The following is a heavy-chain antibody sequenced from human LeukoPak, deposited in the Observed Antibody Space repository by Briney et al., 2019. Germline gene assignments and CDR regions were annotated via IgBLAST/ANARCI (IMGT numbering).Heavy chain of an antibody. CDR3: ARDYSSSGTFFGYYYGMDV. J-gene: IGHJ6*02. CDR1: GFTFSSYW. D-gene: IGHD2-2*01. CDR2: IKADGSEK. Sequence: PGGSLRLSCAASGFTFSSYWMAWVRQAPGKGLQWVANIKADGSEKYYVDSVKGRFTISRDNAKNSLYLQMNSLRDEDTAVYYCARDYSSSGTFFGYYYGMDVWGQGTTVTVSS. V-gene: IGHV3-7*01.